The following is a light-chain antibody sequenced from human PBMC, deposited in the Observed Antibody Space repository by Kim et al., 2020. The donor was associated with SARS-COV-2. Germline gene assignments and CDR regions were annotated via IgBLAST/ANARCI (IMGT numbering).Light chain of an antibody. V-gene: IGLV1-44*01. Sequence: HRVTIPCSGSSSNIGSTAVSWYQQLLGTAPKLLIYRNNHRPSGVPDRFSGSRSGTSASLAISGLQSDDEADYYCAAWDDSLTGWVCGGGTQLTVL. CDR1: SSNIGSTA. CDR3: AAWDDSLTGWV. CDR2: RNN. J-gene: IGLJ3*02.